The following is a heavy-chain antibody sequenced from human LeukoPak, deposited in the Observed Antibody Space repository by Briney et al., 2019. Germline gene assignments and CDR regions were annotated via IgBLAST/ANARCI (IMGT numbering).Heavy chain of an antibody. CDR3: ARDHSSGWYYFDY. Sequence: GGSLGLSCAASGFTFSSYAMHWVRQAPGKGLEWVAVISYDGSNKYYADSVKGRFTISRDNSKNTLYLQMNSLRAEDTAVYYCARDHSSGWYYFDYWGQGTLVTVSS. CDR2: ISYDGSNK. CDR1: GFTFSSYA. V-gene: IGHV3-30*04. J-gene: IGHJ4*02. D-gene: IGHD6-19*01.